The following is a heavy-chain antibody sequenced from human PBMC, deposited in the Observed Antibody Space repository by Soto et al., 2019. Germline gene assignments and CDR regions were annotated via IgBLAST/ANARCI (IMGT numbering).Heavy chain of an antibody. CDR2: ISAYNGNT. V-gene: IGHV1-18*01. CDR3: ARDGYYDSSGYRSDFDY. J-gene: IGHJ4*02. CDR1: GYTFTSYG. Sequence: QVQLVQSEAEVKKPGASVKVSCKASGYTFTSYGISWVRQAPGQGLEWMGWISAYNGNTNYAQKLQGRVTMTTDTSTSTAYMELRSLRSDDTAVYYCARDGYYDSSGYRSDFDYWGQGTLVTVSS. D-gene: IGHD3-22*01.